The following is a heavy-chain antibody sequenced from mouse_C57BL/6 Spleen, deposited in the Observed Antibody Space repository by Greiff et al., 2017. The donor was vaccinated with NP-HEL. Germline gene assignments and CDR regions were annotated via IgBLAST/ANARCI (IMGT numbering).Heavy chain of an antibody. J-gene: IGHJ3*01. Sequence: EVKVVESGGGLVKPGGSLKLSCAASGFTFSSYAMSWVRQTPEKRLEWVATISDGGSYTYYPDNVKGRFTISRDNAKNNLYLQMSHLKSEDTAMYYCARVLYYDYDGPPFAYWGQGTLVTVSA. V-gene: IGHV5-4*03. D-gene: IGHD2-4*01. CDR2: ISDGGSYT. CDR3: ARVLYYDYDGPPFAY. CDR1: GFTFSSYA.